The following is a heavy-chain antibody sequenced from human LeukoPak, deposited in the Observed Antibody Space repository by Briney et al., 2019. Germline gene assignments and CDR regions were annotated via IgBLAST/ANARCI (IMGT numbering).Heavy chain of an antibody. J-gene: IGHJ3*01. D-gene: IGHD3-22*01. CDR3: ARVLAADSSGYYYNAFDV. CDR1: GGSISSYY. CDR2: IYYSGST. Sequence: SETLSLTCTVSGGSISSYYWSWIRQPLGKGLEWIGYIYYSGSTNYNPSLKSRVTISVDTSKNQFSLRLTSVTAADAAVYYCARVLAADSSGYYYNAFDVWGQGTMVTVSS. V-gene: IGHV4-59*08.